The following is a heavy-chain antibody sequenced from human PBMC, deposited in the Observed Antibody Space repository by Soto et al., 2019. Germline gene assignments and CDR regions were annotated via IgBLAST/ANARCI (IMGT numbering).Heavy chain of an antibody. Sequence: QVQLQESGPGLVKPSQTLSLTCTVSGGSISSGGYYWSWIRQHPGKGLEWIGYIYYSGSSYYNPSLKIRVTISVDPSKNQFSLKLSSVTAADTAVYYCARAGYSSGLIGGYFDLWGRGTLVTVSS. J-gene: IGHJ2*01. CDR2: IYYSGSS. CDR3: ARAGYSSGLIGGYFDL. V-gene: IGHV4-31*03. CDR1: GGSISSGGYY. D-gene: IGHD6-19*01.